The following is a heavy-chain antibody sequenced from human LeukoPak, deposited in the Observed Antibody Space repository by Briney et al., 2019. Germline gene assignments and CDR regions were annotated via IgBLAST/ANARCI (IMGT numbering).Heavy chain of an antibody. D-gene: IGHD3-10*01. J-gene: IGHJ5*02. CDR1: GGSFSGYY. CDR2: INHSGST. Sequence: PSETLSLTCAVYGGSFSGYYWSWIRQPPGKGLEWIEEINHSGSTNYNPSLKSRVAMSVDTSKNQFSLKLSSVTAADTAVYYCARAGPDLSITMVRGVGYNWFDPWGQGTLVTVSS. V-gene: IGHV4-34*01. CDR3: ARAGPDLSITMVRGVGYNWFDP.